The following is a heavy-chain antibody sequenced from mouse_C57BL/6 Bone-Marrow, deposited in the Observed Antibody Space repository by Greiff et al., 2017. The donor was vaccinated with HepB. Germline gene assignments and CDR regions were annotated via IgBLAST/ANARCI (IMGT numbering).Heavy chain of an antibody. V-gene: IGHV1-50*01. J-gene: IGHJ1*03. Sequence: QVQLQQPGAELVKPGASVKLSCKASGYTFTSYWMQWVKQRPGQGLEWIGEIDPSDSYTNYNQKFKGKATLTVDTSSSTAYMQLSSLTSEDSAVYYCARNSNWDRYFDVWGTGTTVTVSS. CDR1: GYTFTSYW. CDR3: ARNSNWDRYFDV. CDR2: IDPSDSYT. D-gene: IGHD4-1*01.